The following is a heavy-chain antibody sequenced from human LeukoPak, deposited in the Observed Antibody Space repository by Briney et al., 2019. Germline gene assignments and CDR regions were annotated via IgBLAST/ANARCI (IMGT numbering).Heavy chain of an antibody. CDR1: GGTFSSYA. Sequence: GASVKVSCTASGGTFSSYAISWVRQAPGQGLEWMGGIIPIFGTANYAQKFQGRVTITADESTSTAYMELSSLRSEDTAVYYCARVAIAAAGPFDPWGQGTLVTVSS. V-gene: IGHV1-69*13. D-gene: IGHD6-13*01. CDR2: IIPIFGTA. J-gene: IGHJ5*02. CDR3: ARVAIAAAGPFDP.